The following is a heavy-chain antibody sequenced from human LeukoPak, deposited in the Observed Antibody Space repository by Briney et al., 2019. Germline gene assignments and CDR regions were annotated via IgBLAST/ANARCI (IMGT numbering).Heavy chain of an antibody. V-gene: IGHV3-21*01. Sequence: GGSLRLSCAASGFTFSSYSMNWVRQAPGKGLEWVSSISSSSSYIHYADSVKGRFTISRDNAKNSLYLQMNSLRAEDTAVYYCAREGGYDSYYGMDVWGQGTTVTVSS. CDR3: AREGGYDSYYGMDV. D-gene: IGHD5-12*01. CDR2: ISSSSSYI. CDR1: GFTFSSYS. J-gene: IGHJ6*02.